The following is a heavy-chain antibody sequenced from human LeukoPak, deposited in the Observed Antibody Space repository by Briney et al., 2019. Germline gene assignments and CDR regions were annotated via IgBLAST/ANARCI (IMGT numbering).Heavy chain of an antibody. CDR1: EFTFSSYA. V-gene: IGHV3-23*01. J-gene: IGHJ4*02. D-gene: IGHD1-26*01. CDR3: AKPYSIHTSSYYFDY. CDR2: ISGSGGSP. Sequence: PWGSLRLSCAGSEFTFSSYAMSWLRQAPGKGLDWVSAISGSGGSPYYADSVKGRFTIYRHNSKNTLYLQMNSLRAEDTAVYYCAKPYSIHTSSYYFDYWDQGTLVTVSS.